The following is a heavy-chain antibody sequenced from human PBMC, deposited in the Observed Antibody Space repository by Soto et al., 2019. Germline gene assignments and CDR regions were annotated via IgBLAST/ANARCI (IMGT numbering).Heavy chain of an antibody. CDR2: ISYMGKT. J-gene: IGHJ4*02. D-gene: IGHD1-1*01. CDR3: ARARASWNYLHY. V-gene: IGHV4-59*01. CDR1: GASINGDY. Sequence: SKTLSLTCKVSGASINGDYWSWIRQTPERGLEWIGHISYMGKTDYNPSLDSRVIISVDRPKNQFTLMMRSVTAADTAVYYCARARASWNYLHYWGRGTLVTVSS.